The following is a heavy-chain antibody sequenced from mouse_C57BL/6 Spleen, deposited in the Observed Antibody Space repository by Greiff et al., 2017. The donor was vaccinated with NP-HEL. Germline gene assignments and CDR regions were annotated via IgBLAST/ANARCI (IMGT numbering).Heavy chain of an antibody. CDR3: ARGIYYDYDYFDY. D-gene: IGHD2-4*01. Sequence: QVQLQQPGTELVKPGASVKLSCKASGYTFTSYWMHWVKQRPGQGLEWIGNINPSNGGTNYNEKFKSKATLTVDKSSSTAYMQLSSLTSEDSAVYNCARGIYYDYDYFDYWGKGTTLTVSS. J-gene: IGHJ2*01. V-gene: IGHV1-53*01. CDR2: INPSNGGT. CDR1: GYTFTSYW.